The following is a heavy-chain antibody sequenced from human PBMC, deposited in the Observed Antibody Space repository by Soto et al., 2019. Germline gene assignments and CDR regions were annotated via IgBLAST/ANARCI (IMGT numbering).Heavy chain of an antibody. CDR2: IIPIFGTA. D-gene: IGHD6-19*01. V-gene: IGHV1-69*13. CDR1: GGTFSSYA. Sequence: SVKGSCKASGGTFSSYAISWGRQAPGQGLEWMGGIIPIFGTANYAQKFQGRVTITADESTSTAYMELSSLRSEDTAVYYCAREYSSDTTTGGFDPWGQGTLVTVSS. CDR3: AREYSSDTTTGGFDP. J-gene: IGHJ5*02.